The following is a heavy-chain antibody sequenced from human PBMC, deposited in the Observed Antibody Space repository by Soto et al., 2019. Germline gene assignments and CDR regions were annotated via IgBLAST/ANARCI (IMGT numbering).Heavy chain of an antibody. CDR3: ARAKGDGADAFDI. V-gene: IGHV4-34*01. CDR1: GGSFSGYY. CDR2: INHSGST. J-gene: IGHJ3*02. Sequence: SETLSLTCAVYGGSFSGYYWSWIRQPPGKGLEWIGEINHSGSTNYNPSLKSRVTLSVDTSKNQFSLKLSSVTAADTAVYYCARAKGDGADAFDIWGQGTMVTVSS. D-gene: IGHD3-16*01.